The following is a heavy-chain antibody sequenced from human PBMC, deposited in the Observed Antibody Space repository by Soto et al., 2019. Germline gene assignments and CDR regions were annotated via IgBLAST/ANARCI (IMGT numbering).Heavy chain of an antibody. D-gene: IGHD2-15*01. CDR1: GGSFSGYY. CDR2: INHSGST. Sequence: NPSETLSLTCAVYGGSFSGYYWSWIRQPPGKGLEWIGEINHSGSTNYNPSLKSRVTISVDTSKNQFALKLSSVTAADTAVYYCARRGVVAATRWFDPWGQGTLVTVSS. J-gene: IGHJ5*02. CDR3: ARRGVVAATRWFDP. V-gene: IGHV4-34*01.